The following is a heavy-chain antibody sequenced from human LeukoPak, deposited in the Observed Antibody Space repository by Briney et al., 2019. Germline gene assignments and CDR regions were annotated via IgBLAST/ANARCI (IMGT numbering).Heavy chain of an antibody. D-gene: IGHD1-26*01. V-gene: IGHV3-9*01. J-gene: IGHJ4*02. CDR3: AKDRGVGIYYFDS. CDR2: INWNSGYI. Sequence: GGSLRLSCAASGFTFDDFAMHWVRQAPGKGLEWVSGINWNSGYIGYADSVKGRFTISRDNAKSSLYLQMNSLRSEDTALYYCAKDRGVGIYYFDSWGQGTLVTVSS. CDR1: GFTFDDFA.